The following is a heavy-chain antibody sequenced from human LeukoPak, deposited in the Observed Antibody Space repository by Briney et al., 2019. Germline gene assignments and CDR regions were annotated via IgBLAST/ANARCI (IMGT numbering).Heavy chain of an antibody. CDR3: ARDYYDSSGYYWWYFDY. V-gene: IGHV4-4*07. CDR1: GDSISSYY. D-gene: IGHD3-22*01. CDR2: IYTSGST. Sequence: PSETLSLTCTVSGDSISSYYWSWIRQPAGKGLEWIGRIYTSGSTNYNPSLKSRVTMSVDTSKNQFSLKLSSVTAADPAVYYCARDYYDSSGYYWWYFDYWGQGTLVTVSS. J-gene: IGHJ4*02.